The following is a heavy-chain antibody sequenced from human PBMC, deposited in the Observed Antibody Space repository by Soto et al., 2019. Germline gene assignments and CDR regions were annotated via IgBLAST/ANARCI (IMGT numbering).Heavy chain of an antibody. CDR2: IFYSGIT. CDR3: ARRKYSGTFWSLDY. Sequence: QLHLQESGPGLVKPSETLSLTCTVSGDSISSSSYYWAWIRQPPGKGLEWIGNIFYSGITYYNPSLRSRAIMSVDTSKSQFSLTLNSVTAADTAVYYCARRKYSGTFWSLDYWGQGTLVTVSS. D-gene: IGHD1-26*01. CDR1: GDSISSSSYY. V-gene: IGHV4-39*01. J-gene: IGHJ4*02.